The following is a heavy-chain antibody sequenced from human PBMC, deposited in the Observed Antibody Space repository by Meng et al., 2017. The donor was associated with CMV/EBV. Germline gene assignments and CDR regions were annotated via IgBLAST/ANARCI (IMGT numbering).Heavy chain of an antibody. CDR2: IWYDGSNK. CDR3: AKDRVDMDYYGSGSYMGIYGMDV. V-gene: IGHV3-33*06. Sequence: GESLKISCAASGFTFSSYGMHWVRQAPDKGLEWVAVIWYDGSNKYYADSVKGRFTISRDNSKNTLYLQMNSLRAEDTAVYYCAKDRVDMDYYGSGSYMGIYGMDVWGQGTTVTVSS. CDR1: GFTFSSYG. D-gene: IGHD3-10*01. J-gene: IGHJ6*02.